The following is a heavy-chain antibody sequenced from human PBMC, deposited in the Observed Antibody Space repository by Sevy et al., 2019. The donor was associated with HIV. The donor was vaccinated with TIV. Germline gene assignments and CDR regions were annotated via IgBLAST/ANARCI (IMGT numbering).Heavy chain of an antibody. CDR3: AREGCTKPHDY. CDR2: LSFGCGEI. D-gene: IGHD2-8*01. V-gene: IGHV3-23*01. CDR1: GFTFNKYS. Sequence: GGSLRLSCAASGFTFNKYSMSWVRQPPGKGLEWVATLSFGCGEITYSDSVKGRFTISRDNSKNSFYLQMNNLRAEDTALYYCAREGCTKPHDYWGQGTLVTVSS. J-gene: IGHJ4*02.